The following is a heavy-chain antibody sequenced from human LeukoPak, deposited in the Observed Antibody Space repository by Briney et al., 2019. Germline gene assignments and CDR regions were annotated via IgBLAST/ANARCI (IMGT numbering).Heavy chain of an antibody. V-gene: IGHV3-30*02. J-gene: IGHJ6*03. D-gene: IGHD3-10*01. CDR3: AKDSAFYYIDV. CDR1: GFTFTRHW. CDR2: IRYNGNNQ. Sequence: PGGSLRLSCAASGFTFTRHWMHWVRQAPGKGLEWVAFIRYNGNNQYYADSVKGRFTISRDNSKNTLYLQMNSLKGDDTAVYYCAKDSAFYYIDVWGKGTTVIISS.